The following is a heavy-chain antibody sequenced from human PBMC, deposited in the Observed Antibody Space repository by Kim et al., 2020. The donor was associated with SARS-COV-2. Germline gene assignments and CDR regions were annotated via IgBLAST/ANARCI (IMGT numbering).Heavy chain of an antibody. J-gene: IGHJ4*02. CDR3: ATDSSGWYSPAHFDY. CDR2: FDPEDGET. D-gene: IGHD6-19*01. Sequence: ASVKVSCKVSGYTLTELSMHWVRQAPGKGLEWMGGFDPEDGETIYAQKFQGRVTMTEDTSTDTAYMELSSLRSEDTAVYYCATDSSGWYSPAHFDYWGQGTLVTVSS. V-gene: IGHV1-24*01. CDR1: GYTLTELS.